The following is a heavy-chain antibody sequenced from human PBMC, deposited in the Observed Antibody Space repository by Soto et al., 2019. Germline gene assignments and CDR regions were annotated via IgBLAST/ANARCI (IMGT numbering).Heavy chain of an antibody. Sequence: PGGSLRLSCAASGFTFSSYGMHWVRQAPGKGLEWVAVIWYDGSNKYYADSVKGRFTISRDNSKNTLYLQMNSLRAEDTAVYYCARDLPKYYDFWSGYYYYYYGMDVWGQGTTVTVSS. CDR1: GFTFSSYG. V-gene: IGHV3-33*01. J-gene: IGHJ6*02. D-gene: IGHD3-3*01. CDR2: IWYDGSNK. CDR3: ARDLPKYYDFWSGYYYYYYGMDV.